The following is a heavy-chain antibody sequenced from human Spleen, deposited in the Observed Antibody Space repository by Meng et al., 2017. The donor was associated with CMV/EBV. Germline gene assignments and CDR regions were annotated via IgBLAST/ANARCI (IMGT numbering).Heavy chain of an antibody. D-gene: IGHD2-2*01. Sequence: GSLRLSCTVSGGSISSYYWSWIRQPRGKGLEWIGYIYYIGNTVYNPSLKSRVTISIDTSKNQFSLELTSVTAADTAVYYCARGRVGHSSTSNWFDPWGQGTLVTVSS. CDR1: GGSISSYY. V-gene: IGHV4-59*01. CDR3: ARGRVGHSSTSNWFDP. CDR2: IYYIGNT. J-gene: IGHJ5*02.